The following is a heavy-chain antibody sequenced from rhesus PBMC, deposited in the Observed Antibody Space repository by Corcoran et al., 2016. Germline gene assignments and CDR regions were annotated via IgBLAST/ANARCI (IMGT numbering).Heavy chain of an antibody. Sequence: QLTLKESGPALVKPTQSLTLTCTFSGLSPRTSGIGVVWIRHPTRKTREWLAHIYWDDDKRYNTSLKSRLNITKETSKNQVVLAMANMDPVDTATYYCARRYSSGGSRYFDYWGQGVLVTVSS. CDR1: GLSPRTSGIG. CDR2: IYWDDDK. D-gene: IGHD6S26*01. V-gene: IGHV2-1*01. CDR3: ARRYSSGGSRYFDY. J-gene: IGHJ4*01.